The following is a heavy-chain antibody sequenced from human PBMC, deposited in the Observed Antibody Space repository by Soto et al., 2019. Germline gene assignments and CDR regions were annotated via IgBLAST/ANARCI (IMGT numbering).Heavy chain of an antibody. D-gene: IGHD1-1*01. Sequence: GGSLRLSCAASGFTFSDYDMSGVRQAPGRGLEWISYSSSSGTFARYATSVKGRFSISRDNANNSLYLEMNSLRVEDTAVYYCARSGDNFNVLDYWGQGTPVTVSS. CDR2: SSSSGTFA. CDR1: GFTFSDYD. CDR3: ARSGDNFNVLDY. V-gene: IGHV3-11*06. J-gene: IGHJ4*02.